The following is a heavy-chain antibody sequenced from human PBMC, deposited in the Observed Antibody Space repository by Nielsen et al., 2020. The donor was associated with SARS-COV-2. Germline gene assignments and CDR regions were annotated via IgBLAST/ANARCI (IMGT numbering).Heavy chain of an antibody. J-gene: IGHJ6*02. V-gene: IGHV4-61*01. CDR2: IYYSGST. CDR1: GGSVSSGSYY. Sequence: SETLSLTCTVSGGSVSSGSYYWSWIRQPPGKGLEWIGYIYYSGSTNYNPSLKSRVTISVDTSKNQFSLKLSSVTAADTAVYYCARPGTRYCSSTSCYRYYGMDVWGQGTTVTVSS. D-gene: IGHD2-2*02. CDR3: ARPGTRYCSSTSCYRYYGMDV.